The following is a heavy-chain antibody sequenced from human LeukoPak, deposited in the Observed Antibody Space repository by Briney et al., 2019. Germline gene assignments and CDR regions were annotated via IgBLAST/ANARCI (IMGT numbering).Heavy chain of an antibody. CDR3: AREDHSNYNY. J-gene: IGHJ4*02. CDR2: IKQDGGEK. V-gene: IGHV3-7*01. Sequence: PGGSLRLSCAASGFSFSSYWMSWVRQAPGKGPEWVANIKQDGGEKYHVDSVEGRFTISRDNAKNSLYLQMNSLRVEDTAVYYCAREDHSNYNYWGQGTLVTVSS. D-gene: IGHD4-11*01. CDR1: GFSFSSYW.